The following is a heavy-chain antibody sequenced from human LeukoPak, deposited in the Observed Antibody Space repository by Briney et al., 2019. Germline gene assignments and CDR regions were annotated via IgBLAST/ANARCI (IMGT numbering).Heavy chain of an antibody. V-gene: IGHV3-23*01. CDR1: GFTLSGFA. J-gene: IGHJ6*01. CDR3: GKMKGHPLPKYYMDV. D-gene: IGHD1-26*01. CDR2: ISISGDNT. Sequence: GGSLRLSCAASGFTLSGFAMSWVRRTPGKGLEWVSAISISGDNTLYADSVKGRFTISRDNSKNTLYLEMNSLRAEDTAIYYCGKMKGHPLPKYYMDVWGQGTTVTASS.